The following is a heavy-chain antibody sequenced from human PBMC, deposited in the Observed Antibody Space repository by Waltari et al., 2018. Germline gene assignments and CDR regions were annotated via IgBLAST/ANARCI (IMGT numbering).Heavy chain of an antibody. Sequence: EVQLLESGGGLVQPGGSLRLSCAASGFTFSSYAMSWVRQAPGKGLGVVSVFYTGGSTYYADSVKGRFTVSRYESKNTLYLQMNSLRPEDTALYYCAKGATTVATTPDHWGQGTLVTVSS. V-gene: IGHV3-23*03. D-gene: IGHD4-4*01. CDR1: GFTFSSYA. CDR2: FYTGGST. CDR3: AKGATTVATTPDH. J-gene: IGHJ4*02.